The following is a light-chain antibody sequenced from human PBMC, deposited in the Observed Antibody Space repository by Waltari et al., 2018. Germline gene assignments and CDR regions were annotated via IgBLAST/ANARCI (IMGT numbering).Light chain of an antibody. Sequence: EIVMTQSPATLSWSPGERATLSCRASQRISSNLAWYQQKPGQAPRLLIYAASTRATGIPARFSGSGSGTEFTLTISSRQPEDFAIYYCQQYNNWPFAFGQGTKLEVK. CDR1: QRISSN. J-gene: IGKJ2*01. CDR3: QQYNNWPFA. CDR2: AAS. V-gene: IGKV3-15*01.